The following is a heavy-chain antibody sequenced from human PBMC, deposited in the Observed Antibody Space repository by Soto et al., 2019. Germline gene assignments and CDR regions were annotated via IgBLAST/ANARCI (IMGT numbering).Heavy chain of an antibody. V-gene: IGHV1-2*04. CDR1: GYTFTGYY. Sequence: GASVKVSCKASGYTFTGYYMHWVRQAPGQGLEWMGWINPNSGGTNYAQKFQGWVTMTRDTSISTAYMELSRLRSDDTAVYYCARGPVLRYFDWLFYYYYGMDVWGQGTTVTVSS. D-gene: IGHD3-9*01. CDR2: INPNSGGT. J-gene: IGHJ6*02. CDR3: ARGPVLRYFDWLFYYYYGMDV.